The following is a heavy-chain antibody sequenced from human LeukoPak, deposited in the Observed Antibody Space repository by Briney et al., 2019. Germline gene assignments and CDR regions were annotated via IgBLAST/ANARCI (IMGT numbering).Heavy chain of an antibody. D-gene: IGHD2-8*01. CDR3: ARDSGYCTNGVCLGDTNWFDP. CDR1: GGSISSYY. Sequence: SETLSLTCTVSGGSISSYYWSWIRQPAGKGLEWIGRIYTSGSTNYNPSLKSRVTMSVDTSKNQFSLKLSSVTAADTAVYYCARDSGYCTNGVCLGDTNWFDPWGQGTLVTASS. V-gene: IGHV4-4*07. CDR2: IYTSGST. J-gene: IGHJ5*02.